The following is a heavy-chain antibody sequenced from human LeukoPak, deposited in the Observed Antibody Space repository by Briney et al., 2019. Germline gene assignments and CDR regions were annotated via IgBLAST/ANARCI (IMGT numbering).Heavy chain of an antibody. V-gene: IGHV4-39*07. CDR3: ARRGYSYGYPYFDY. CDR1: GGSITSSLYY. CDR2: IYYSGRT. D-gene: IGHD5-18*01. Sequence: PSDPLSHTRTVSGGSITSSLYYWRWIRQPPGKGLERIGSIYYSGRTHYNPSLRSRVTISVDTSKIQFSLKLSSVTAADTAVYYCARRGYSYGYPYFDYWGQGTLVTVSS. J-gene: IGHJ4*02.